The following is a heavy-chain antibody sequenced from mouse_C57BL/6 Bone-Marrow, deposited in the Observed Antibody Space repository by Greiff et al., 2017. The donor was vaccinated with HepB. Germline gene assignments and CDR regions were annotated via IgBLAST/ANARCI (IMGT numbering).Heavy chain of an antibody. CDR3: ARPPFAY. V-gene: IGHV5-6*01. Sequence: EVHLVESGGDLVKPGGSLKLSCAASGFTFSSYGMSWVRQTPDKRLEWVATISSGGSYTYYPDSVKGRFTISRDNAKNTLYLQMSSLKSEDTAMYFCARPPFAYWSQGTLVTVSA. CDR1: GFTFSSYG. CDR2: ISSGGSYT. J-gene: IGHJ3*01.